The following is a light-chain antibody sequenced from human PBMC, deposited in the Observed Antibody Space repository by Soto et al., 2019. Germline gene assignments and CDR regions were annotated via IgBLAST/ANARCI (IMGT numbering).Light chain of an antibody. CDR2: AAS. J-gene: IGKJ3*01. Sequence: IPMSQSPPSVCASXGDRVIIACRTRQSIDNYLNWYQQKPGIAPKFXXYAASTLRSGGPSRFSASGSETHFTRTISSLQPEDIATYYGQQSYTTLFTFGPGTKVDIK. CDR1: QSIDNY. CDR3: QQSYTTLFT. V-gene: IGKV1-39*01.